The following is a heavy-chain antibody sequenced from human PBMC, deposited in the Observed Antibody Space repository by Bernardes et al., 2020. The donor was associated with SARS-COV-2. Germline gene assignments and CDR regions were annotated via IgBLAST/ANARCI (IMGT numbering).Heavy chain of an antibody. J-gene: IGHJ4*02. CDR1: GFIFSDYT. CDR2: ISSRTSYI. Sequence: GGSLRLSCAASGFIFSDYTMNWVRQVPGKGLEWVSSISSRTSYIFYGESVKGRFTISRDNAKQSLYLQMNSLRAEDTAVYYCARIDEETGRDYWGQGTLVTVSS. CDR3: ARIDEETGRDY. V-gene: IGHV3-21*01. D-gene: IGHD1-26*01.